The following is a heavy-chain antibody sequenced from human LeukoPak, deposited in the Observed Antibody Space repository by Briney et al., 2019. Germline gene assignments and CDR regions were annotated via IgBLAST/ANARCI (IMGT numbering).Heavy chain of an antibody. CDR2: MNPNSGNA. CDR1: GYTFTSYD. Sequence: EASVKVSCKASGYTFTSYDINWVRQATGQGLELMGWMNPNSGNAGYAQKFQGRVTMTRNTSISTAYMELSSLRSEDTAVYYCARGNWNDDYYFDYWGQGTLVTVSS. V-gene: IGHV1-8*01. D-gene: IGHD1-1*01. CDR3: ARGNWNDDYYFDY. J-gene: IGHJ4*02.